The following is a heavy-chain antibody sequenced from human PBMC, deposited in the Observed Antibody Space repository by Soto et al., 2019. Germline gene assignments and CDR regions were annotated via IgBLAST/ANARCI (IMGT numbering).Heavy chain of an antibody. CDR1: GFAIRSNA. Sequence: GGSLRLSCEASGFAIRSNAIHWVRQAPGKGRDSVAFISIAGSYDHCADCVKGRLTVSRDNSKNTVSRLMDSRSGEDSALYYCVRAAGIAAAGSSRGVLWGQGTLVTVSS. J-gene: IGHJ4*02. CDR3: VRAAGIAAAGSSRGVL. D-gene: IGHD6-13*01. V-gene: IGHV3-30*04. CDR2: ISIAGSYD.